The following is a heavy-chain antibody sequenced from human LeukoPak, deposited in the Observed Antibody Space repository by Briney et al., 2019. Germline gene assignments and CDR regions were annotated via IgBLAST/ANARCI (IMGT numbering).Heavy chain of an antibody. CDR2: INWNGGST. Sequence: PGGSLRLSCAASGFTFDDYGMSWVRQAPGKGLKWVSGINWNGGSTGYADSVKGRFTISRDNAKNSLYLQMNSLRAEDTALYHCARDLGYCSSTSCLNWFDPWGQGTLVTVSS. D-gene: IGHD2-2*01. CDR1: GFTFDDYG. V-gene: IGHV3-20*01. J-gene: IGHJ5*02. CDR3: ARDLGYCSSTSCLNWFDP.